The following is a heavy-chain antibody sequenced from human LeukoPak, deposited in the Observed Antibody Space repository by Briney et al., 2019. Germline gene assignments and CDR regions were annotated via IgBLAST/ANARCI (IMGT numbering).Heavy chain of an antibody. D-gene: IGHD3-16*01. CDR1: GXTFSSYS. CDR2: ISSTSSYI. CDR3: ARVWDFGFDY. Sequence: SGGSLRLSCAASGXTFSSYSMNWVRQAPGKGLEWVSSISSTSSYIYYAGSVKGRFSISRDNAKNSLYLQMNSLRAEDTAVYYCARVWDFGFDYWGQGTLVTVSS. J-gene: IGHJ4*02. V-gene: IGHV3-21*01.